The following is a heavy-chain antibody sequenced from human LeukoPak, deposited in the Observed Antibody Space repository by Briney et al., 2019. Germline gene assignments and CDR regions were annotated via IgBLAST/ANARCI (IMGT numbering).Heavy chain of an antibody. CDR3: ARGTDYGGNPGY. Sequence: GASVKVSCKASGYTFTGYYIHWLRQAPGQGLEWMGWVNPNSGDTNYAQNFQGRVAMTSDTSISTAYMELSSLRSDDTAVYYCARGTDYGGNPGYWGQGTLVTVSS. J-gene: IGHJ4*02. CDR1: GYTFTGYY. V-gene: IGHV1-2*02. D-gene: IGHD4-17*01. CDR2: VNPNSGDT.